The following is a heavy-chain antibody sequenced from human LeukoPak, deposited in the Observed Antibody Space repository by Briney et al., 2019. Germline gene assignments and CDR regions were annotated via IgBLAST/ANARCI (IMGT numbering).Heavy chain of an antibody. D-gene: IGHD4-17*01. CDR2: IYTSGST. CDR1: GGSISSGSYY. CDR3: ARVSYGDSYYFDY. J-gene: IGHJ4*02. Sequence: SETLSLTCTVSGGSISSGSYYWSWIRQPAGTGLEWIGRIYTSGSTNYNPSLKSRVTISVDTSKNQFSLKLSSVTAADTAVYYCARVSYGDSYYFDYWGQGTLVTVSS. V-gene: IGHV4-61*02.